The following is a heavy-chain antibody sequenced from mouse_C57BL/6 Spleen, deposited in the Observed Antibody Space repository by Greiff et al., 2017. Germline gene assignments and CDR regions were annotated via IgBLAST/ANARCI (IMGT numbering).Heavy chain of an antibody. CDR3: ALSDYFDY. Sequence: QVQLQQPGAELVRPGSSVKLSCKASGYTFTSYWMHWVKQRPIQGLEWIGNIDPSDSETHYNQKFKDKATLTADKSSSTAYMQLRSLTSEDSAVYYCALSDYFDYWGQGTTLTVSS. CDR2: IDPSDSET. V-gene: IGHV1-52*01. CDR1: GYTFTSYW. J-gene: IGHJ2*01.